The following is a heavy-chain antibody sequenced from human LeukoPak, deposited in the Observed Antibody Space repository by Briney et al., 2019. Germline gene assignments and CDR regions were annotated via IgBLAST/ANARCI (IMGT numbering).Heavy chain of an antibody. CDR1: GFTFSGSA. CDR3: TKPYSMITFGGVIVPDYYYYGMDV. CDR2: IRSKANSYAT. Sequence: PGGSLKLSCEASGFTFSGSAMHWVRQASGKGLEWVGRIRSKANSYATAYAASVKGRFTISRDDSKNTAYLQMNSLKTEDTAVYYCTKPYSMITFGGVIVPDYYYYGMDVWGQGTTVTVSS. V-gene: IGHV3-73*01. J-gene: IGHJ6*02. D-gene: IGHD3-16*02.